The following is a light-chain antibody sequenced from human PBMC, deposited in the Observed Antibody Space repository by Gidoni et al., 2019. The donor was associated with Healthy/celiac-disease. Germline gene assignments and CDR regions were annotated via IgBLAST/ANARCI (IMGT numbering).Light chain of an antibody. J-gene: IGLJ2*01. Sequence: QSALTQPASVSGSPGPSITISCTGTSSDVGSYNLVSWYQQHPGKAPKLMIYEVSKRPSGVSNRFSGSKSGNTASLTISGLQAEDVADYYCCSYAGSSTLVFGGGTKLTVL. CDR1: SSDVGSYNL. V-gene: IGLV2-23*02. CDR2: EVS. CDR3: CSYAGSSTLV.